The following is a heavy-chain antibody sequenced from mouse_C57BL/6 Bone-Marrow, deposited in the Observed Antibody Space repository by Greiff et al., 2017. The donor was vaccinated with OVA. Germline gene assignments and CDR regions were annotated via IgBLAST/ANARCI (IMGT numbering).Heavy chain of an antibody. D-gene: IGHD2-3*01. J-gene: IGHJ4*01. Sequence: VQLQQSGPELVKPGASVKISCKASGYSFTDYNMNWVKQSNGKSLEWIGVINPNYGTTSYNQKFKGKATLTVDQSSSTAYMQLNSLTSEDSAVYYCAYAGYYFYYYAMDYWGQGTSVTVSS. CDR3: AYAGYYFYYYAMDY. V-gene: IGHV1-39*01. CDR2: INPNYGTT. CDR1: GYSFTDYN.